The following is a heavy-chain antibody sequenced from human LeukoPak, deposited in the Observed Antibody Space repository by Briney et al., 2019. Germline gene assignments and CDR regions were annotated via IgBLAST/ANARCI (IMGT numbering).Heavy chain of an antibody. Sequence: GGSLRLSCAASGFTFSSYAMSWVRQAPGKGLEWVSSISSSSSYIYYADSVKGRFTISRDNAKNSLYLQMNSLRAEDTAVYYCARPTYGSGKYYYYMDVWGKGTTVTVSS. CDR1: GFTFSSYA. J-gene: IGHJ6*03. D-gene: IGHD3-10*01. CDR3: ARPTYGSGKYYYYMDV. V-gene: IGHV3-21*03. CDR2: ISSSSSYI.